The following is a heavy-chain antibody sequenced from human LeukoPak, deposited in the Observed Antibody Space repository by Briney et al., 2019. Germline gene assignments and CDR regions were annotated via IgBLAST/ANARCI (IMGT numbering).Heavy chain of an antibody. CDR2: IFRSGST. Sequence: SETLSLTCAVSGGSISSGNWWSWVRQPPGKGLEWIGEIFRSGSTNYNPSLKSRVTISVDTSKNQFSLKLSSVTAADTAVYYCAGATDYYDSSGYFNWGQGTLVTVSS. CDR3: AGATDYYDSSGYFN. J-gene: IGHJ4*02. D-gene: IGHD3-22*01. CDR1: GGSISSGNW. V-gene: IGHV4-4*02.